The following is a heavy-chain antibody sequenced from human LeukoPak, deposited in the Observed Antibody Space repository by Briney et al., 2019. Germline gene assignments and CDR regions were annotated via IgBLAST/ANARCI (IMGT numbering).Heavy chain of an antibody. CDR1: GYTFTSYD. V-gene: IGHV1-8*01. J-gene: IGHJ6*02. D-gene: IGHD2-15*01. CDR3: ARCRRRYCSGGSCYCDYGMDV. Sequence: GASVKVSCKASGYTFTSYDINWVRQATGHGLEWMGWMNPNSGNTGYAQKFQGRVTMTRNTSISTAYMELSSLRSEDTAVYYCARCRRRYCSGGSCYCDYGMDVWGQGTTVTVSS. CDR2: MNPNSGNT.